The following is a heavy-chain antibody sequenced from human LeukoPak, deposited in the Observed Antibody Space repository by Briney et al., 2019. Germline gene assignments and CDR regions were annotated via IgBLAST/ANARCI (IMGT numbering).Heavy chain of an antibody. D-gene: IGHD3-22*01. CDR1: GYTFKVYY. Sequence: PGASVKVSCKSSGYTFKVYYIHWVRQAPGQGVDWMGWINPKSGGTNYGQKFQGRVTMTRDTSISTAYLELSWLRSDDTAVYYCARDLKRRYYYDSSGSLSEYYLDYWGQGTLVTVSS. J-gene: IGHJ4*02. CDR3: ARDLKRRYYYDSSGSLSEYYLDY. CDR2: INPKSGGT. V-gene: IGHV1-2*02.